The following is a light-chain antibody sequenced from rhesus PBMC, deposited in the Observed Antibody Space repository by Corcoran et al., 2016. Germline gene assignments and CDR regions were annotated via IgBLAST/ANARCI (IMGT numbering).Light chain of an antibody. Sequence: DIQMTQSPSSLSASVGDTVTITCRASQVICSWLAWYQQKPGKAPKLLIYKAASLKRGVPSRFSGSGSGTDFTLTISSLQSEDFGTYYCQQYSSRRTFGQGTKVEIK. CDR3: QQYSSRRT. V-gene: IGKV1-22*01. J-gene: IGKJ1*01. CDR1: QVICSW. CDR2: KAA.